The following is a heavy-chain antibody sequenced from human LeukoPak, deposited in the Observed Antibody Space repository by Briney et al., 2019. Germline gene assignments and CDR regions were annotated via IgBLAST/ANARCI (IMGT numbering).Heavy chain of an antibody. D-gene: IGHD1-26*01. CDR1: GYSFTSYW. CDR2: IYPGDSDT. J-gene: IGHJ4*02. Sequence: GESLKISCKGSGYSFTSYWIGWVRQMPGKGLEWMGIIYPGDSDTRYNPSFQGQVTISADKSISTLFLQWSSLKASDTAMYYCARQGGSYYSALDYWGQGTLVTVSS. V-gene: IGHV5-51*01. CDR3: ARQGGSYYSALDY.